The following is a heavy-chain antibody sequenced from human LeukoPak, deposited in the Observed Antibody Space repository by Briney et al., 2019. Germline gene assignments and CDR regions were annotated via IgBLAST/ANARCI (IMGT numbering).Heavy chain of an antibody. CDR3: SRENGAFSPFGY. Sequence: PSETLSLTCGVSGGSISNTNWWSWVRQPPGQGLEWIGESSLTGLTHYNPSLESRVTVSLDKSKNQLSLHLTSVTAADTAVYYCSRENGAFSPFGYWGQGTLVTVLS. J-gene: IGHJ4*02. V-gene: IGHV4-4*02. CDR2: SSLTGLT. CDR1: GGSISNTNW. D-gene: IGHD2-8*01.